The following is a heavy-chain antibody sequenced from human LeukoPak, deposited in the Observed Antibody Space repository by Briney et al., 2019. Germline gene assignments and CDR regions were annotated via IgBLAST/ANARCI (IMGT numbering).Heavy chain of an antibody. Sequence: GGSLRLSCAASEFTFSNYALSWVRQAPGKGLEWVSTISGSGGSTYYAVSVKGRFTISRDNSKSTLYLQMNSLRAEDTAVYYCAKDPHYWGRGTLVTVSS. V-gene: IGHV3-23*01. J-gene: IGHJ4*02. CDR2: ISGSGGST. CDR1: EFTFSNYA. CDR3: AKDPHY.